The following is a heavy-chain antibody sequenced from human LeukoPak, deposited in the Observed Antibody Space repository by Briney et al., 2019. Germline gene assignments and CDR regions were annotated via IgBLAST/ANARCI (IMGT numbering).Heavy chain of an antibody. CDR1: GFMLRDYW. D-gene: IGHD2-2*01. CDR2: IRPDGRDK. Sequence: PGGSLRLSCAASGFMLRDYWMSWVRQAPGTGLEWVANIRPDGRDKYYVVSVSGRFTISRDNAQNYLYLQMNSLRGDGSGVCYCGRWEVPAALDRWGQGTLVTVSS. J-gene: IGHJ5*02. CDR3: GRWEVPAALDR. V-gene: IGHV3-7*01.